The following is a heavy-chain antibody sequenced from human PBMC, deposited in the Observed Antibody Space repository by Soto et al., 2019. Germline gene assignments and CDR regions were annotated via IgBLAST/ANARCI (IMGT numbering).Heavy chain of an antibody. Sequence: LRLSCAASGFTFSSYAMSWVRQAPGKGLEWVSAISGSGGSTYYADSVKGRFTISRDNSKNTLYLQMNSLRAEDTAVYYCAKDYDSSSWYVSPYFDYWGQGXLVTVYS. CDR1: GFTFSSYA. CDR3: AKDYDSSSWYVSPYFDY. J-gene: IGHJ4*02. CDR2: ISGSGGST. V-gene: IGHV3-23*01. D-gene: IGHD6-13*01.